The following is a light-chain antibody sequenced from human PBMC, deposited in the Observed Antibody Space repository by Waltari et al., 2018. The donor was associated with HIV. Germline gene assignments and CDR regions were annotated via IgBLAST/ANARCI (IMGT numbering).Light chain of an antibody. V-gene: IGKV4-1*01. J-gene: IGKJ1*01. CDR3: QQYYSSPRGT. CDR2: WAS. CDR1: QSILYSSTNKNY. Sequence: DIVMTQSPDTLAVSLGERATINCKSSQSILYSSTNKNYLAWYQQKPGQPPKLLFYWASTRESGVPDRFSGSGSGTDFTLTISSLQAEDVAVYYCQQYYSSPRGTFGQGTKVEIK.